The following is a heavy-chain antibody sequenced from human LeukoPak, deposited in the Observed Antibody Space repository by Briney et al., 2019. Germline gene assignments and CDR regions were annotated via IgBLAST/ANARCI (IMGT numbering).Heavy chain of an antibody. CDR2: ISSSSSYI. Sequence: PGGSLRLSCEASGFTFSSYSMNWVRQAPGKGLEWVSSISSSSSYIYYADSVKGRFTISRDNAKNSLYLQMNTLRAEDTAVYYCARDRTTVTTFDYWGQGTLVTVSS. CDR3: ARDRTTVTTFDY. D-gene: IGHD4-17*01. CDR1: GFTFSSYS. V-gene: IGHV3-21*01. J-gene: IGHJ4*02.